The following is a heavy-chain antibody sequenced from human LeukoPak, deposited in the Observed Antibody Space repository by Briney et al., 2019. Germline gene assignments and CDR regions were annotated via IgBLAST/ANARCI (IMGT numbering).Heavy chain of an antibody. CDR2: ISYDGSNK. CDR3: AKADTNGYVGVFRYFDY. V-gene: IGHV3-30*12. J-gene: IGHJ4*02. CDR1: GFSFSSYG. Sequence: GGSLRLSCAGSGFSFSSYGMHWVRQAPGKGLEWVAVISYDGSNKYYADSVKGRFTISRDNSKNTLYLQMNSLRADDTAVYYCAKADTNGYVGVFRYFDYWGQGNLVTVSS. D-gene: IGHD5-18*01.